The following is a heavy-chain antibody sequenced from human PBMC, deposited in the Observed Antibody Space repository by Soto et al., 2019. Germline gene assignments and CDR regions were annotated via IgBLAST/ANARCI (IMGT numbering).Heavy chain of an antibody. CDR1: GYTFTGYF. CDR3: ARTNIAAAGRAQSFDY. D-gene: IGHD6-13*01. J-gene: IGHJ4*02. Sequence: SGKVSCKASGYTFTGYFMHWFRQAPGQGLEWMGWINPNSGGTNYAQKFQGWVTMTRDTSISTAYMELSRLRSDDTAVYYCARTNIAAAGRAQSFDYWGQGTLVTVSS. CDR2: INPNSGGT. V-gene: IGHV1-2*04.